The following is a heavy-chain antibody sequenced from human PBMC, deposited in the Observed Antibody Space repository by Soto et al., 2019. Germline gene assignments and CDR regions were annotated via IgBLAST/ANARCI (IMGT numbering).Heavy chain of an antibody. J-gene: IGHJ4*02. CDR3: ARGPITGSQYSEGWYYFDS. V-gene: IGHV4-30-4*01. CDR2: IYYSGST. CDR1: GGSISSGDYY. D-gene: IGHD1-26*01. Sequence: SETRSLTCTVSGGSISSGDYYWSWIRQPPGKGLEWIGYIYYSGSTYYNPSLKSRVTISVDTSKNQFSLKLSSVTAADTAVYYCARGPITGSQYSEGWYYFDSWGQGTQVTVSS.